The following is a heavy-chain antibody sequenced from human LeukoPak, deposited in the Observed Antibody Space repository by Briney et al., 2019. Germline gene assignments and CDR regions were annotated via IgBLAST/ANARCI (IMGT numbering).Heavy chain of an antibody. CDR3: ARGLRAFDI. CDR1: GGSFSGYY. J-gene: IGHJ3*02. CDR2: INHSGST. D-gene: IGHD3-10*01. Sequence: PSETLSLTCAVYGGSFSGYYWSWIRQPPGKGLEWIGEINHSGSTNYNPSLKGRVTISVDTSKNQFSLKLSSVTAADTAVYYCARGLRAFDIWGQGTMVTVSS. V-gene: IGHV4-34*01.